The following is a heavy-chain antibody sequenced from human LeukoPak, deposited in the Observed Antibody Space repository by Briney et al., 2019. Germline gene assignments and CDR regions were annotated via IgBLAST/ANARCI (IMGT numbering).Heavy chain of an antibody. Sequence: GESLKISCKGSGYSFTSYWITWVRQMPGKGLEWMGRIDPSDSYTNYSPSFQGHVTISADKSFSTAYLQWTSLKASDTAMYYCARHAKAYGSSCDYWGQGTLVTVSS. V-gene: IGHV5-10-1*01. CDR2: IDPSDSYT. D-gene: IGHD6-13*01. J-gene: IGHJ4*02. CDR3: ARHAKAYGSSCDY. CDR1: GYSFTSYW.